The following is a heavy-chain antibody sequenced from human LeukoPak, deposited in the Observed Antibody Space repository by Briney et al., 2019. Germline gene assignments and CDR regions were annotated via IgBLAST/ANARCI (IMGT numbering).Heavy chain of an antibody. CDR3: AGSDYYYYMDV. CDR2: IYHSGGA. CDR1: GGSISSSSYY. V-gene: IGHV4-39*01. J-gene: IGHJ6*03. D-gene: IGHD3-10*01. Sequence: SETLSLTCTVSGGSISSSSYYWGWIRQPPGKGLEWIGSIYHSGGAYYNPSLKSRVTISVDTSKNQYSLKLSSVTAADTAVFYCAGSDYYYYMDVWGKGTTVTVSS.